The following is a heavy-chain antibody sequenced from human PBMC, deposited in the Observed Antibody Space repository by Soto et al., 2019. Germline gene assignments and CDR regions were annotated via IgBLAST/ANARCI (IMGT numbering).Heavy chain of an antibody. V-gene: IGHV3-21*01. Sequence: PGGSLRLSCAASGFTFSSYSMNWVRQAPGKGLEWVSSISSSSSYIYYADSVKGRFTISRDNAKNSLYLQMNSLRAEDTAVYYCARHPIAVAGPYYFDYWGQGTLVTVSS. CDR1: GFTFSSYS. D-gene: IGHD6-19*01. CDR3: ARHPIAVAGPYYFDY. J-gene: IGHJ4*02. CDR2: ISSSSSYI.